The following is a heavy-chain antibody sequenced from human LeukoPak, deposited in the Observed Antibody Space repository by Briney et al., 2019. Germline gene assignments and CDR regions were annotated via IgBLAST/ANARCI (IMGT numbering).Heavy chain of an antibody. CDR2: IYHSGST. J-gene: IGHJ3*02. CDR1: GGSISSGGYY. D-gene: IGHD2-15*01. Sequence: PSETLSLTCTVSGGSISSGGYYWSWIRQPPGKGLEWIGYIYHSGSTYYNPSLKSRVTISVDRSKNQFSLKLSSVTAADTAVYYCARDRGDRDCSGGSCYSDAFDIWGQGTMVTVSS. CDR3: ARDRGDRDCSGGSCYSDAFDI. V-gene: IGHV4-30-2*01.